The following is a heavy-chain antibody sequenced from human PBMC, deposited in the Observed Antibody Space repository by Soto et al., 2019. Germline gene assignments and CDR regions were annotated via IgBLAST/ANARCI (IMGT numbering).Heavy chain of an antibody. J-gene: IGHJ6*02. CDR2: MNPNSGNT. CDR1: GYTFTSYD. V-gene: IGHV1-8*01. D-gene: IGHD1-20*01. CDR3: ARAKWYNWNYHGMDV. Sequence: ASVKVSCKASGYTFTSYDINWVRQATGQGLEWMGWMNPNSGNTGYAQKFQGRVTMTRNTSISTAYMELSSLRSEDTAVYYCARAKWYNWNYHGMDVWGQGTTVTVSS.